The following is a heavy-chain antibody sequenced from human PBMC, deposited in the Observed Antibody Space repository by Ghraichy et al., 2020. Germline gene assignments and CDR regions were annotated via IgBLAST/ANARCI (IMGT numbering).Heavy chain of an antibody. CDR2: INPNSGGT. D-gene: IGHD2-2*01. J-gene: IGHJ6*02. CDR1: GYTFTGYY. Sequence: ASVKVSCKASGYTFTGYYMHWVRQAPGQGLEWMGWINPNSGGTNYAQKFQGWVTMTRDTSISTAYMELSRLRSDDTAVYYCAREYVVVVPAGTRPLAYYYYGMDVWGQGTTVTVSS. V-gene: IGHV1-2*04. CDR3: AREYVVVVPAGTRPLAYYYYGMDV.